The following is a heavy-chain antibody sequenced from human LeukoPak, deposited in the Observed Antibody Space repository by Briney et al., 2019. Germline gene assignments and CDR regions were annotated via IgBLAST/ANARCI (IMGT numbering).Heavy chain of an antibody. Sequence: GGSLRLSCAASGFTFSSYAMSWVRQAPGKGLEWVSGISGSGGTTYYADSVKGRFTISRDNSKNTLYLQMNSLRAEDTAVYYCARDQGSGKLDYWGQGTLVTVSS. CDR3: ARDQGSGKLDY. D-gene: IGHD1-26*01. CDR2: ISGSGGTT. V-gene: IGHV3-23*01. J-gene: IGHJ4*02. CDR1: GFTFSSYA.